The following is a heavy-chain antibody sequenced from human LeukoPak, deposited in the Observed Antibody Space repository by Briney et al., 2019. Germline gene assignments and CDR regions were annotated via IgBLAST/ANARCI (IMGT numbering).Heavy chain of an antibody. D-gene: IGHD3-22*01. CDR3: ARVTTSGNSSGSH. V-gene: IGHV4-39*07. CDR2: IYYSGST. CDR1: GGSISSSSYY. Sequence: SETLSLTCTVSGGSISSSSYYWGWIRQPPGKGLEWIGSIYYSGSTYYNPSLKSRVTISVDTSKNQFSLKLSSVTAADTAVYYCARVTTSGNSSGSHWGQGTLVTVSS. J-gene: IGHJ4*02.